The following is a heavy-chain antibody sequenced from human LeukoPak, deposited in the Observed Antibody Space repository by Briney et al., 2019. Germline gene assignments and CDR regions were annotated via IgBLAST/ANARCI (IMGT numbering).Heavy chain of an antibody. CDR3: ASNYYDSSGYYPHFDY. D-gene: IGHD3-22*01. Sequence: ASVKVSCKASGGTFSSYAISWVRQAPGQGLKWMGGFIPIFGTANYAQKFQGRVTITTDESTSTAYMELSSLRSEDTAVYYCASNYYDSSGYYPHFDYWGQGTLVTVSS. CDR2: FIPIFGTA. V-gene: IGHV1-69*05. J-gene: IGHJ4*02. CDR1: GGTFSSYA.